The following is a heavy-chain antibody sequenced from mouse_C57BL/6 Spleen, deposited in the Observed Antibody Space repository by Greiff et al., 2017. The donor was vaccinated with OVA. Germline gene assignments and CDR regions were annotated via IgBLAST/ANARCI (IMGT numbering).Heavy chain of an antibody. Sequence: QVPLQQPGAELVRPGSSVKLSCKASGYTFTSSWMHWVKQRPIQGLEWIGNIDPSDSETPSNQKFKDKATLTVDNSSSTAYLQLSRLTSADAAVYYCAREGNSWFAYWGQGTLVTVSA. V-gene: IGHV1-52*01. D-gene: IGHD2-1*01. CDR2: IDPSDSET. CDR3: AREGNSWFAY. CDR1: GYTFTSSW. J-gene: IGHJ3*01.